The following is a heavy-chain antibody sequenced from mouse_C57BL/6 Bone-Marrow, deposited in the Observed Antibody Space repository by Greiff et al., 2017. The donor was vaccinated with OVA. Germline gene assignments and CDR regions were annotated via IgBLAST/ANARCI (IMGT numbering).Heavy chain of an antibody. CDR3: ASTTTVVAGNYYAMDY. CDR1: GYTFTSYW. Sequence: QVQLQQPGAELVMPGASVKLSCKASGYTFTSYWMHWVKQRPGQGLAWIGEIDPSDSYTNYNQKFKGKSTLTVDKSSSTAYMQLSSLTSEDSAVYYGASTTTVVAGNYYAMDYWGQGTSVTVSS. V-gene: IGHV1-69*01. D-gene: IGHD1-1*01. J-gene: IGHJ4*01. CDR2: IDPSDSYT.